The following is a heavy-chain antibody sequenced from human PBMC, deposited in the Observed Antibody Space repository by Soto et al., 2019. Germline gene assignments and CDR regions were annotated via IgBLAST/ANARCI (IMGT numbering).Heavy chain of an antibody. CDR2: ISGSGGST. CDR3: AKDRSVDTRDWFDP. D-gene: IGHD5-18*01. V-gene: IGHV3-23*01. J-gene: IGHJ5*02. CDR1: GFTFGTYA. Sequence: GGSLRLSCAASGFTFGTYAMNWVRQAPGKGLEWVSGISGSGGSTYYSDSVKGRFTISRDNSKNTLYLQMNSLRADDTAVYYCAKDRSVDTRDWFDPWGQGTLVTVSS.